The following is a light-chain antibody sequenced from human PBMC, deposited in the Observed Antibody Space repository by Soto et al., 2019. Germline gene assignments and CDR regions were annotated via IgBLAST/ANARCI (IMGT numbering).Light chain of an antibody. J-gene: IGKJ2*01. CDR3: QQYSTSPYT. Sequence: EIVLTQSPGTLSLSPGERATLSCRASQSVSSSYLAWYQQKPGQAPRLLIYGASSRATGIPDRFSGSGSGTDFTLTISGLEPDDFAVYYCQQYSTSPYTFGQGTKLEIK. V-gene: IGKV3-20*01. CDR2: GAS. CDR1: QSVSSSY.